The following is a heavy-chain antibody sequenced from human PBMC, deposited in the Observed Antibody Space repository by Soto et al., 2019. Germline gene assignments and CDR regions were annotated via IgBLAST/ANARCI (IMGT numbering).Heavy chain of an antibody. J-gene: IGHJ5*02. CDR1: GYTFTGYF. CDR2: INPSSGGT. Sequence: GASVKVSCKASGYTFTGYFIHWVRQAPGQGLEWMGWINPSSGGTNFAQNFQGRVTMTRDTSITTAYMELSRLTSDDTAVYFCARDGAVAITGPTSHTKPYNCFDPWGQGTLITVSS. V-gene: IGHV1-2*02. CDR3: ARDGAVAITGPTSHTKPYNCFDP. D-gene: IGHD1-7*01.